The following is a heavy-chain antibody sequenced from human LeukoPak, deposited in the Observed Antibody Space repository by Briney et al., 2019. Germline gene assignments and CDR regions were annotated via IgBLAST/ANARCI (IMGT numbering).Heavy chain of an antibody. D-gene: IGHD3-3*01. J-gene: IGHJ6*03. CDR3: ARVDYDFWSGYYYYCMDV. V-gene: IGHV4-59*01. CDR1: GGSISSYY. Sequence: PSETLSLTCTVSGGSISSYYWSWIRQPPGKGLEWNGYIYYSGSTIYNPSLKSRVSISVDTSKSQFSLKLSSVTAADTAVYYCARVDYDFWSGYYYYCMDVWGKGTTVTVSS. CDR2: IYYSGST.